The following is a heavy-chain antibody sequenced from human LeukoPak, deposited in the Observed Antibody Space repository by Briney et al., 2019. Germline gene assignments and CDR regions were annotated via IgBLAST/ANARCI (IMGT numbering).Heavy chain of an antibody. J-gene: IGHJ6*02. V-gene: IGHV7-4-1*02. CDR3: ARSSSSWPERYYYGMDV. D-gene: IGHD6-13*01. Sequence: NTGNPTYAQRFTGRFVFSLDTSVSTAYLQISSLKAEDTAVYYCARSSSSWPERYYYGMDVWGQGTTVTVSS. CDR2: NTGNP.